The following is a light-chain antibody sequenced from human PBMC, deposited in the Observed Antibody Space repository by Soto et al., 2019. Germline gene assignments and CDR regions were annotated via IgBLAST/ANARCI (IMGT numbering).Light chain of an antibody. CDR2: AAS. CDR1: QSISSY. CDR3: QQSYSTPQT. V-gene: IGKV1-39*01. Sequence: DIQMPQSPSSLSASVGDSVAITCRASQSISSYLNWYQQKPGKAPKLLIYAASSLQSGVPSRFSGSGSGTDFTLTISSLQPEDFATYDCQQSYSTPQTFGQGTKVDIK. J-gene: IGKJ1*01.